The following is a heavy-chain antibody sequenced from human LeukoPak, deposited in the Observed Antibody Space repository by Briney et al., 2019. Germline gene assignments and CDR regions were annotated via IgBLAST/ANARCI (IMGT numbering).Heavy chain of an antibody. Sequence: GGSLRLSCAASGFTFSSYWMHWVRQAPGKGLVWVSRINSDGSSPSYADSVKGRFTISRDNAKNTLYLQMNSLRAEDTAVYYCAREQRELGAFDIWGQGTMVTVSS. D-gene: IGHD1-26*01. CDR1: GFTFSSYW. CDR3: AREQRELGAFDI. J-gene: IGHJ3*02. V-gene: IGHV3-74*01. CDR2: INSDGSSP.